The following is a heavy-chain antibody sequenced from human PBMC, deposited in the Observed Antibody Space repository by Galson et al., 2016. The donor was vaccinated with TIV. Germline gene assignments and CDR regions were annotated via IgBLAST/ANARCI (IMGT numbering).Heavy chain of an antibody. CDR1: VYTFTSYA. V-gene: IGHV1-3*01. J-gene: IGHJ5*02. CDR2: INAGNGNT. CDR3: ARSRSSGWSWFDP. D-gene: IGHD6-19*01. Sequence: SVKVSCKASVYTFTSYAMHWVRQAPGQRLEWMGWINAGNGNTKYSQKFQGRVTITRDTSASTAYMELSSLRSEDRAVYYCARSRSSGWSWFDPWGQGTLVTVSS.